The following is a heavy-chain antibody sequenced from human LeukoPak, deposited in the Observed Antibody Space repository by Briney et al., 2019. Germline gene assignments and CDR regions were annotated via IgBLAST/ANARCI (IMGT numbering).Heavy chain of an antibody. CDR1: GGTFSSYA. V-gene: IGHV1-69*04. CDR3: ARGESIVVVTASGTWFDP. J-gene: IGHJ5*02. D-gene: IGHD2-21*02. Sequence: SVKVSCKASGGTFSSYAISWVRQAPGQGLEWMGRIIPILGIANYAQKFQGRVTITADKSTSTAYMELSSLRSEDTAVYYCARGESIVVVTASGTWFDPWGQGTLVTVPS. CDR2: IIPILGIA.